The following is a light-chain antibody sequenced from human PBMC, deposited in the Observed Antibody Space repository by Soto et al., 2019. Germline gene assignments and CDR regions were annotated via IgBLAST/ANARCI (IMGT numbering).Light chain of an antibody. CDR3: QQRSNWLT. CDR1: QSVGSSY. J-gene: IGKJ4*01. CDR2: GAS. Sequence: EIVLTQSPGTLSLSLGERATLSCRASQSVGSSYLAWYQQKPGQAPRSLIYGASSRATGIPARFSGSGSGTDFTLTISSLEPEDFAVYYCQQRSNWLTFGGGTKVDIK. V-gene: IGKV3D-20*02.